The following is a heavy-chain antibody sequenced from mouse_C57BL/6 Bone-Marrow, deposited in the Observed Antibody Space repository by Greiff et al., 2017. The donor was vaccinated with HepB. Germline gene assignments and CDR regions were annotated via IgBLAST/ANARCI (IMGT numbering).Heavy chain of an antibody. CDR2: IDPANGNT. J-gene: IGHJ4*01. V-gene: IGHV14-3*01. CDR3: APYYDLYYYAMDY. Sequence: EVQLKESVAELVRPGASVKLSCTASGFNIKNTYMHWVKQRPEQGLEWIGRIDPANGNTKYAPKFQGKATITADTSSNTAYLQLSSLTSEDTAIYYCAPYYDLYYYAMDYWGQGTSVTVSS. D-gene: IGHD2-10*01. CDR1: GFNIKNTY.